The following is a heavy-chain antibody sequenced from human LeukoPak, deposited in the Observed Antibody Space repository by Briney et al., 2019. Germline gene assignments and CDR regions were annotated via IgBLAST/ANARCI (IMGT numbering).Heavy chain of an antibody. J-gene: IGHJ4*02. CDR2: ISKDGSMK. CDR3: ARSSDYDSPGALDY. V-gene: IGHV3-30*04. Sequence: GGSLRLSCAASGFIFSNYAMDWVRQAPGKGLEWVAVISKDGSMKYYADSVKGRFTISRDNSKNTLYLQMNSLRAEDTAVYYCARSSDYDSPGALDYWGQGTLVTVSS. D-gene: IGHD3-22*01. CDR1: GFIFSNYA.